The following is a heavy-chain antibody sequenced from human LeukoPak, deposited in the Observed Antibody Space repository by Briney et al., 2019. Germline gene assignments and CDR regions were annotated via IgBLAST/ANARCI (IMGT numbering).Heavy chain of an antibody. Sequence: GGSLRLSCAASGFTFSRYGMSWVRQAPGKGLEWVSAISGSGGSTYYADSVKGRFTISRDNSKNTLYLQMNSLRAEDTAVYYCAKDAALYYYDSSGYYYWGQGTLVTVSS. V-gene: IGHV3-23*01. CDR3: AKDAALYYYDSSGYYY. J-gene: IGHJ4*02. CDR1: GFTFSRYG. CDR2: ISGSGGST. D-gene: IGHD3-22*01.